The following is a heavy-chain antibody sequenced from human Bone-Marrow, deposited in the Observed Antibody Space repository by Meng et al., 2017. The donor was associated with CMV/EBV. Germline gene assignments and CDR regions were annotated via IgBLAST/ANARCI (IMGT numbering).Heavy chain of an antibody. D-gene: IGHD2-2*01. CDR3: ARDSYCSSTSCGRGGVHY. V-gene: IGHV3-7*01. CDR1: GFTFSSYW. J-gene: IGHJ4*02. Sequence: GGSLRLSCEASGFTFSSYWMSWVRQAPGKGLEWVANIKQDGSEKYYVDSVKGRFTISRDNAKNSLYLQMNSLRAEDTAVYYCARDSYCSSTSCGRGGVHYWCQGTLVTVSS. CDR2: IKQDGSEK.